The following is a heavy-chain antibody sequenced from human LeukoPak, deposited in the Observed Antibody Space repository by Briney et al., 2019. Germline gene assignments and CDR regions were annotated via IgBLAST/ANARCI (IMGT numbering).Heavy chain of an antibody. Sequence: QPGGSLRLSCAASGCTFIKYWMLWVRQAPGKGLESVSRINTDGTVTTYADSVKGRFTVSRDNADNTMFLQMNSVRDEDTAVYYCATKQWLAPPPDSWGQGTPVTVSS. CDR1: GCTFIKYW. CDR3: ATKQWLAPPPDS. V-gene: IGHV3-74*01. J-gene: IGHJ4*02. D-gene: IGHD6-19*01. CDR2: INTDGTVT.